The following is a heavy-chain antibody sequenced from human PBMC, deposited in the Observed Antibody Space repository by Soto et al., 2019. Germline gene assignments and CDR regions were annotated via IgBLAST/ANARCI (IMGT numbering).Heavy chain of an antibody. V-gene: IGHV4-30-4*01. CDR3: ARESTYYYDSSGP. CDR1: GGSISSGDYY. J-gene: IGHJ3*01. D-gene: IGHD3-22*01. CDR2: IYYSGST. Sequence: SETLSLTCTVSGGSISSGDYYWSWIRQSPGKGLEWIWYIYYSGSTYYNSSLKSRVTISVDTSKNQFSLKLSSVTAADTAVYYCARESTYYYDSSGPWGQGTMVT.